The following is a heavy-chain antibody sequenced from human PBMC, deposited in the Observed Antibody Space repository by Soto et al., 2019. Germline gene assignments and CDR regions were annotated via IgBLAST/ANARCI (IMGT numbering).Heavy chain of an antibody. CDR2: ISAYNGNT. CDR3: ARLSSWYAYYYSYYMDV. Sequence: ASVKVSGKASGYTFTSYGISWVRQAPGQGLEWMGWISAYNGNTNYAQKLQGRVTMTTDTSTSTAYMELRSLRSDDTAVYYCARLSSWYAYYYSYYMDVGGKGTTATV. J-gene: IGHJ6*03. D-gene: IGHD6-13*01. V-gene: IGHV1-18*01. CDR1: GYTFTSYG.